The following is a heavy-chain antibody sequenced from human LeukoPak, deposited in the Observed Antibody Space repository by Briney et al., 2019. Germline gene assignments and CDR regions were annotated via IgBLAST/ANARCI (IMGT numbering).Heavy chain of an antibody. CDR2: IHGEGSDI. D-gene: IGHD3-22*01. Sequence: PGGSLRLSCAASGFTFRNFWMSWIRQPPGKELLWVSRIHGEGSDIEYADSVRGRFTISRDNAKNTLYLQMDSLTAEDTAVYYCARRLYYDTSSSPFDLWGQGTLVTVSS. V-gene: IGHV3-74*03. CDR1: GFTFRNFW. CDR3: ARRLYYDTSSSPFDL. J-gene: IGHJ4*02.